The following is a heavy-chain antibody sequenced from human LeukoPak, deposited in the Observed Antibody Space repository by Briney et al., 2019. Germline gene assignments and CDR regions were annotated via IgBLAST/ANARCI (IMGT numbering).Heavy chain of an antibody. CDR1: GGSFSGYY. J-gene: IGHJ4*02. CDR3: ARAIVVVTANSYYFDY. D-gene: IGHD2-21*02. V-gene: IGHV4-34*01. Sequence: SETLSLTCAVYGGSFSGYYWSWIREPPGKGLEWIGEINHSGSTNYNPSLKSRVTISVDTSKNQFSLKLSSVTAADTAVYYCARAIVVVTANSYYFDYWGQGTLVTVSS. CDR2: INHSGST.